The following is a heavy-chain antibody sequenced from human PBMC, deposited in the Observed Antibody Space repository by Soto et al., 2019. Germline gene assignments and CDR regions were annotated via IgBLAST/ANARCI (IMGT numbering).Heavy chain of an antibody. CDR1: GYTFTSYG. CDR2: ISAYNGNT. D-gene: IGHD6-13*01. CDR3: ARDMGQAAAGLPYYYYGMDV. J-gene: IGHJ6*02. Sequence: ASVKVSCKASGYTFTSYGISWVRQAPGQGLEWMGWISAYNGNTNYAQKLQGRVTMTTDTSTSTAYMELRSLRSDDTAVYYCARDMGQAAAGLPYYYYGMDVWRDVTTFT. V-gene: IGHV1-18*04.